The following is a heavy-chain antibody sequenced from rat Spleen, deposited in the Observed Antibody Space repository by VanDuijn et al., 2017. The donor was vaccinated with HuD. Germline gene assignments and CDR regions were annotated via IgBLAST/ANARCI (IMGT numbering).Heavy chain of an antibody. Sequence: EVQLVESGGGLVQPGRSLKLSCAASGFTFNNYGMHWIRQAPTKGLEWVASISPSGGSTYYRDSVKGRFTISRDNAKSTLYLQMDSLRSEDTATYYCARHNSGYGVMDAWGQGASVTVSS. V-gene: IGHV5-19*01. CDR2: ISPSGGST. CDR3: ARHNSGYGVMDA. CDR1: GFTFNNYG. J-gene: IGHJ4*01. D-gene: IGHD4-3*01.